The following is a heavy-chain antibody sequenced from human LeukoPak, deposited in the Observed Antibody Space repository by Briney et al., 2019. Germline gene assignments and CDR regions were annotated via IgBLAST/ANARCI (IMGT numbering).Heavy chain of an antibody. V-gene: IGHV3-30-3*01. CDR2: ISCDGSNK. CDR3: AREWYYYDSSGYYWYNWFDP. D-gene: IGHD3-22*01. J-gene: IGHJ5*02. Sequence: PGGSLRLSCAASGFTFSSYAMHWVRQAPGKGLEWVAVISCDGSNKYYADSVKGRFTISRDNSKNTLYLQMNSLRAEDTAVYYCAREWYYYDSSGYYWYNWFDPWGQGTLVTVSS. CDR1: GFTFSSYA.